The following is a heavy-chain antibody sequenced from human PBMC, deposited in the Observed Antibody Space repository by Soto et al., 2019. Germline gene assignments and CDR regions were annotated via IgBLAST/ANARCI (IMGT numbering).Heavy chain of an antibody. D-gene: IGHD2-2*01. J-gene: IGHJ6*03. CDR2: MNPNSGNP. CDR1: GYTFTSYD. V-gene: IGHV1-8*01. CDR3: ARSGCSSTSCYYGYYYYYYMDV. Sequence: QVQLVQSGAEVKKPGASVKVSCKASGYTFTSYDINWVRQATGQGLEWMGWMNPNSGNPGYAQKFQGRVTMTRNTSISTAYMELSSLRSEDTAVYYCARSGCSSTSCYYGYYYYYYMDVWGKGTTVTVSS.